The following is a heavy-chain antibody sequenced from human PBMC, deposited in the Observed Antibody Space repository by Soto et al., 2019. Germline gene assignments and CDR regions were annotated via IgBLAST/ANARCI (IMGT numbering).Heavy chain of an antibody. V-gene: IGHV3-53*01. D-gene: IGHD6-13*01. CDR1: GFIVSSNY. CDR2: ISSGDDT. Sequence: AGGSLRLSCAASGFIVSSNYMSWVRQAPGKGLEWVSVISSGDDTYYADSMKGRLTISRDNSKNEVYLQMDNLRAEDTAVYYCARNSSPGGMDVWGQGTTVTVSS. J-gene: IGHJ6*02. CDR3: ARNSSPGGMDV.